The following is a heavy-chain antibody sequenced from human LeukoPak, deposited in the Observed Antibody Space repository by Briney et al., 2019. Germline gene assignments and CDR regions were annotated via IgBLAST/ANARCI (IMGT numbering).Heavy chain of an antibody. Sequence: ASVNVSFKASGYTFTNYYMHWVRQAPGQGLEWMGMINTSGGSTTYAQKFQGRVSMTRDTSTSTVYLEVSSLRSTDPAVYYCARSQGGNTLWFDPWGQGTLVTVSS. V-gene: IGHV1-46*01. CDR3: ARSQGGNTLWFDP. CDR2: INTSGGST. CDR1: GYTFTNYY. J-gene: IGHJ5*02. D-gene: IGHD4-23*01.